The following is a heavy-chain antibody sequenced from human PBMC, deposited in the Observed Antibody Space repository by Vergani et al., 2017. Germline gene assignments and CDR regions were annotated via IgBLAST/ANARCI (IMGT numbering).Heavy chain of an antibody. V-gene: IGHV3-33*01. Sequence: QVQLVESGGGVVQPGRSLRLSCAASGFTFSSYGMHWVRQAPGKGLEWVAVIWYDGSNKYYVDSVKGRFTISRDNAKNSLYLQMNSLRAEDTAVYYCARDRLLWFGESEFDYWGQGTLVTVSS. CDR2: IWYDGSNK. CDR1: GFTFSSYG. CDR3: ARDRLLWFGESEFDY. D-gene: IGHD3-10*01. J-gene: IGHJ4*02.